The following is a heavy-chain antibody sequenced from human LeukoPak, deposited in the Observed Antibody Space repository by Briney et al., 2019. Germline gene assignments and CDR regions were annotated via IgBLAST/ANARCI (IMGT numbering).Heavy chain of an antibody. V-gene: IGHV3-21*01. CDR2: ISSSSSYI. J-gene: IGHJ6*03. D-gene: IGHD2-2*01. Sequence: GGTLRLSCVASGFSFSYHSMNWVRQAPGKGLEWVSSISSSSSYIYYADSVKGRFTISRDNAKNSLYLQMNSLRAEDTAVYYCARGWEAGYQLLPPYYYYYYMDVWGKGTTVTVSS. CDR3: ARGWEAGYQLLPPYYYYYYMDV. CDR1: GFSFSYHS.